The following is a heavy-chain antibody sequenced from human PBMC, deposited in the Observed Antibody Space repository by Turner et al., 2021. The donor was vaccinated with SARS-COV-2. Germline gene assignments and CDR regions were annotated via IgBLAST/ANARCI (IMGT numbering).Heavy chain of an antibody. CDR3: ARAHYPGSLFRFDP. Sequence: QVQLQESGPGLGKPSETLSLICSVSGGFISGDYWSWIRQPPGKGLEWIGNIHYSGSTNYNPSLKSRVTVSVDTSKNQFSLKLSSVTAADTAVYYCARAHYPGSLFRFDPWGQGTLVTVSS. CDR2: IHYSGST. CDR1: GGFISGDY. J-gene: IGHJ5*02. V-gene: IGHV4-59*01. D-gene: IGHD2-21*01.